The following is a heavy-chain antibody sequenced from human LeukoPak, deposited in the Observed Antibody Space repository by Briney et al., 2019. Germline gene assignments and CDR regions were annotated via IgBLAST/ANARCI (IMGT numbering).Heavy chain of an antibody. V-gene: IGHV3-74*01. CDR2: ITSDGSTT. D-gene: IGHD4-17*01. Sequence: GGSLRLSCAASGFAFSTYWMHWFRQAPGKGLVWVSRITSDGSTTTYADSVKGRFTISRDNAKNTLFLQMNSLRAEDTAVYYCAPLTGDYGYWGQGTLVTVSS. CDR1: GFAFSTYW. J-gene: IGHJ4*02. CDR3: APLTGDYGY.